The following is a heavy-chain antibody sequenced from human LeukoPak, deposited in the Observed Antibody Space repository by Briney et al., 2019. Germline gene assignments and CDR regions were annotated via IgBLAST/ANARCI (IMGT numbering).Heavy chain of an antibody. V-gene: IGHV3-23*01. D-gene: IGHD3-3*01. CDR2: ISGSGGST. CDR3: AKDLNRITIFGVVITVGFDY. J-gene: IGHJ4*02. CDR1: GFTFSSYA. Sequence: GGSLRLSCAASGFTFSSYAMSWVRQAPGKGLEWVSAISGSGGSTYYADSVKGRLTISRDNSKNTLYLQMNSLRAEDTAVYYCAKDLNRITIFGVVITVGFDYWGQGTLVTVSS.